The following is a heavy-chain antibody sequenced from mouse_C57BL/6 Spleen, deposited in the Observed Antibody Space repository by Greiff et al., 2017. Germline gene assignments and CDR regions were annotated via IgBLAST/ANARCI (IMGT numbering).Heavy chain of an antibody. D-gene: IGHD1-1*01. CDR1: GYTFTDYI. J-gene: IGHJ4*01. CDR3: ARSLYYGSKGMDY. Sequence: VQLQQSGPELVKPGASVKIPCKASGYTFTDYIMDWVKQSHGKSLEWIGDINPNNGGTIYNQKFKGKATLTVDKSSSTAYMELRSLTSEDTAVYYCARSLYYGSKGMDYWGQGTSVTVSS. CDR2: INPNNGGT. V-gene: IGHV1-18*01.